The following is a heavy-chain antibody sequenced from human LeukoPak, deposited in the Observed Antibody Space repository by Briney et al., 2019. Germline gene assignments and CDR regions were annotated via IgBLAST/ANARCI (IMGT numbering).Heavy chain of an antibody. Sequence: GGSLRLSCAASGFTFSSYGMHWERQAPGKGLEWVAGVSHDGSNKYYADSVKGRFTISRDNSKNTLYLQMNSLRAEDTAVYYCAKEVYFDSGSYPAYWGQGTQVTAPS. V-gene: IGHV3-30*18. J-gene: IGHJ4*02. D-gene: IGHD3-10*01. CDR3: AKEVYFDSGSYPAY. CDR1: GFTFSSYG. CDR2: VSHDGSNK.